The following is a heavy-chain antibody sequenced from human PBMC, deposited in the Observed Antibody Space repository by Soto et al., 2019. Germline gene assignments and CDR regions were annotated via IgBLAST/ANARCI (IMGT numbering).Heavy chain of an antibody. D-gene: IGHD1-7*01. CDR1: GFTFSSFA. CDR3: ATIPGTPRD. Sequence: QVQLVESGGGVVQPGRSLRLSCAASGFTFSSFAMHWVRQAPGKGLEWVAAISYDGTNKYYTDSVKGRFTISRDNSKNTLDLQMNSLRAEDTAVYYCATIPGTPRDWGQGTLVTVSS. CDR2: ISYDGTNK. J-gene: IGHJ4*02. V-gene: IGHV3-30-3*01.